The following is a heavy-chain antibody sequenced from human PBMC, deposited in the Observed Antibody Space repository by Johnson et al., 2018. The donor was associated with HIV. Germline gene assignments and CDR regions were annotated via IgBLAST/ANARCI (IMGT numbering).Heavy chain of an antibody. Sequence: QVQLVESGGGVVQPGRSLRLSCAASQFTFSGYGMHWVRQAPGKGLEWVAVISYDGSNKYYADSVKGRFTISRDNSKNTLYLQRNSLRAEDTAVYYCARDTGIAARSGAFDIWGQGTMVTVSS. J-gene: IGHJ3*02. CDR2: ISYDGSNK. V-gene: IGHV3-30*03. CDR3: ARDTGIAARSGAFDI. CDR1: QFTFSGYG. D-gene: IGHD6-6*01.